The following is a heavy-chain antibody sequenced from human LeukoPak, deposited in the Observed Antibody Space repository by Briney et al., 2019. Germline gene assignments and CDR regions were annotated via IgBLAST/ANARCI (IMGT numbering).Heavy chain of an antibody. CDR1: GFTFSDYY. J-gene: IGHJ5*02. Sequence: GGSLRLSCAASGFTFSDYYMSWIRQAPGKGLEWVSYISSSGSTIYYADSVKGRFAISRDNAKNSLYLDMNSLRDEDTAVYYCAREPDNWFDPWGQGTLVTVSS. V-gene: IGHV3-11*04. CDR3: AREPDNWFDP. CDR2: ISSSGSTI.